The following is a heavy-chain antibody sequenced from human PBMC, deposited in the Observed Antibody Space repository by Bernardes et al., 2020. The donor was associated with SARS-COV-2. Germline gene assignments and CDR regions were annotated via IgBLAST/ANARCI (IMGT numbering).Heavy chain of an antibody. CDR1: GVSIRSYF. D-gene: IGHD5-18*01. V-gene: IGHV4-59*01. Sequence: WETLSLICNASGVSIRSYFWSWIRQPPGKELEWIGFISYIGRANYSTSLKRRATISIDTSEKQVSLKLTSVTAADTAVYYCANSKGDYWGQGTLVTVSS. CDR3: ANSKGDY. J-gene: IGHJ4*02. CDR2: ISYIGRA.